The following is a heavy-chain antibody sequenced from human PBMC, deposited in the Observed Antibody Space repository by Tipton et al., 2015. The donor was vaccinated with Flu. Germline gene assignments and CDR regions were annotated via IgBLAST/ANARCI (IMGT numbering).Heavy chain of an antibody. D-gene: IGHD3-10*02. CDR2: LSYSGST. J-gene: IGHJ4*02. CDR3: ARLSFYDVDLKNFYFED. Sequence: LRLSCTVSGGSVNSYFWSWIRQPPGKGLEWIGGLSYSGSTYYNPSLRSRVVISVDTSKNQFSLKVTSVTAADTAIYYCARLSFYDVDLKNFYFEDWGQGTLVTVSS. V-gene: IGHV4-59*05. CDR1: GGSVNSYF.